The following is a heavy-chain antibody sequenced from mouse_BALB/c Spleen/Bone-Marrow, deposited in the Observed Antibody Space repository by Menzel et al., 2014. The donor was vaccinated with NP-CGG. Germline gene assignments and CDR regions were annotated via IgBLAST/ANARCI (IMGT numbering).Heavy chain of an antibody. Sequence: ESGPDLVKPSQSLSLTCTVTGYSITSGYTWHWIRQFPGNTLEWMGYIHYSGTANYNPSLKSRISITRDTSKNQFFLQLNSVTTEDTATYYCAITTVVNAMDYWGQGTSVTVSS. CDR1: GYSITSGYT. D-gene: IGHD1-1*01. J-gene: IGHJ4*01. CDR3: AITTVVNAMDY. V-gene: IGHV3-1*02. CDR2: IHYSGTA.